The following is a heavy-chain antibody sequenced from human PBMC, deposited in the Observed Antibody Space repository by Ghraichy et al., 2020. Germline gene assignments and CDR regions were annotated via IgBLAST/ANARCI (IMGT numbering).Heavy chain of an antibody. V-gene: IGHV3-23*01. CDR1: GFTFNIYA. CDR3: AKKGGSAAVGATYNWFDP. J-gene: IGHJ5*02. D-gene: IGHD6-25*01. CDR2: ISGGGETT. Sequence: GGSLRLSCAASGFTFNIYAMSWVRQAPGQGLEWVSSISGGGETTFYPDSVRGRFTMSRDNSKNTLYLQMNSLRVEDTAIYYCAKKGGSAAVGATYNWFDPWGQGTLFTVSS.